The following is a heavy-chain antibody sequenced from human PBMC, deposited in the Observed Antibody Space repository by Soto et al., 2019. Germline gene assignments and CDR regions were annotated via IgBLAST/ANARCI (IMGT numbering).Heavy chain of an antibody. D-gene: IGHD6-13*01. CDR2: IYYSGNT. CDR1: GGSLGSSSYY. Sequence: QLQLQESGPGLLRPSETLSLTCTVSGGSLGSSSYYWGWIRQSPGKGLEWIGNIYYSGNTFYNPSLKSRVTISVDTSKNQFYLPLSSMTAADTAILDCASIAAPGTTHFDFWGQGTLVTVSS. CDR3: ASIAAPGTTHFDF. J-gene: IGHJ4*02. V-gene: IGHV4-39*01.